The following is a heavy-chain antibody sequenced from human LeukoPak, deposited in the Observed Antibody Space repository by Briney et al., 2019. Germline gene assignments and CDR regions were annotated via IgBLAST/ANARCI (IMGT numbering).Heavy chain of an antibody. CDR2: IYYSGST. J-gene: IGHJ4*02. CDR3: ARIWRGGVVFDY. Sequence: PSQTLSLTCTVSGGSISSGGYYWSWIRQHPGKGLEWIGYIYYSGSTYYNPSLKSRVTISVDTSKNQFSLKLSSVTAADTAVYYCARIWRGGVVFDYWGQGTLATVSS. V-gene: IGHV4-31*03. D-gene: IGHD2-15*01. CDR1: GGSISSGGYY.